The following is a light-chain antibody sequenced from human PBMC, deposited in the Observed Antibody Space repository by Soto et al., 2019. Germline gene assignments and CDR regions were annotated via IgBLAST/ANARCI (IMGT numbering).Light chain of an antibody. CDR2: WAS. J-gene: IGKJ4*01. Sequence: DIVMTQSPDSLAVSLGERATINCKSSQSVLYSSNNNNYLAWHQQKPGQPPKLLIYWASTRESGVPDRFSGSGSGTDFTITISTLQDEDVAVYYCQQYYSIPPSFGGGTKVEIK. CDR1: QSVLYSSNNNNY. CDR3: QQYYSIPPS. V-gene: IGKV4-1*01.